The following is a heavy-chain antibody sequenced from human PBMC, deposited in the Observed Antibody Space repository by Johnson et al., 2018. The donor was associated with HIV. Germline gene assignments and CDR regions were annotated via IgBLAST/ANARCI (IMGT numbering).Heavy chain of an antibody. CDR2: INGDGSRT. J-gene: IGHJ3*02. D-gene: IGHD6-19*01. CDR1: GFTFSSYW. CDR3: AKGLLGQWLVQDAFDI. V-gene: IGHV3-74*01. Sequence: EVQLVESGGGLVQPGGSLRLSCAASGFTFSSYWMHWVRQAPGKGLVWVSRINGDGSRTSYADSVKGRFTIARDNAKNTLFLEMKSLRAEDTAVYYCAKGLLGQWLVQDAFDIWGQGTMVTVSS.